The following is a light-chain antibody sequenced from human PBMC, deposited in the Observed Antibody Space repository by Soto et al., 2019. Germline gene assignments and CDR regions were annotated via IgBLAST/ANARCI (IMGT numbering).Light chain of an antibody. CDR1: QSVRTY. CDR2: DAS. V-gene: IGKV3-11*01. Sequence: EIVMTQSPATLSVSPGERATLSCRASQSVRTYVAWYQQKAGQAPRLLIYDASNRATGIPARFSGSGSGTDFNLTISSLGPEDFAVCFCQQRINWRSTFGGGTKVDSK. J-gene: IGKJ4*01. CDR3: QQRINWRST.